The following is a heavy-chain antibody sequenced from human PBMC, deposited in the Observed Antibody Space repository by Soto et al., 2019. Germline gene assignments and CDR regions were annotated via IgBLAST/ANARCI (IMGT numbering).Heavy chain of an antibody. CDR3: ANVRPLRDRTSTSCLGAFDI. J-gene: IGHJ3*02. CDR2: ITASADTT. D-gene: IGHD2-2*01. V-gene: IGHV3-23*01. Sequence: EEQLLESGGGLVRPGGSLRLSCAASAFTFRSYAMSWVRQAPGKGLEWVSAITASADTTYYADSVKGRFTISRDNSKNTLYMPRISLRAEDTAVYYCANVRPLRDRTSTSCLGAFDIWGQGTMVTVS. CDR1: AFTFRSYA.